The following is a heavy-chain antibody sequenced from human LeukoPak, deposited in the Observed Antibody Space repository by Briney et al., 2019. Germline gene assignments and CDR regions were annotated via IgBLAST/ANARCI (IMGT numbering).Heavy chain of an antibody. D-gene: IGHD6-13*01. V-gene: IGHV4-59*08. J-gene: IGHJ5*02. CDR2: IYYSGST. Sequence: SETLSLTCTVSGGSISSYYWSWIRQPPGKGLEWIGYIYYSGSTNYNPSLKSRVTISVDTSKNQFSLKLSSVTAADTAVYYCARYRAAAGTFAFGWFDPWGQGTLVTVSS. CDR3: ARYRAAAGTFAFGWFDP. CDR1: GGSISSYY.